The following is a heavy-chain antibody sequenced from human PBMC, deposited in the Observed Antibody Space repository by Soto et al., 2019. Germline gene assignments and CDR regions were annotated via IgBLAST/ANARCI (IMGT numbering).Heavy chain of an antibody. Sequence: EVQLVESGGGLVQPGGSLRLSCAASGFTVSSNYMSWVRQAPGKGLEWVSVIYSGGSTYYADSVKGRFTISRDNSKNTLYLQMNSLRAEDTAVYYCARDNVRGSDDAFDIWGQGTMVTVSS. V-gene: IGHV3-66*01. J-gene: IGHJ3*02. D-gene: IGHD3-10*01. CDR1: GFTVSSNY. CDR2: IYSGGST. CDR3: ARDNVRGSDDAFDI.